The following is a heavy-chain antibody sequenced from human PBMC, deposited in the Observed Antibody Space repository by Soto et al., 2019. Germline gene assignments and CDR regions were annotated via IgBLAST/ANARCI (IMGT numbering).Heavy chain of an antibody. CDR3: AYSSTPFDY. Sequence: EVQLLESGGGLVHPGWSLRLSCAASGFTFSSYAMSWVRQAPGKGLEWVSAISGSGGSTYYAASEKGRFTISRDNSKHTLYLQMNSLRAEDTAVYYCAYSSTPFDYWGQGTLVTVSS. CDR1: GFTFSSYA. CDR2: ISGSGGST. J-gene: IGHJ4*02. V-gene: IGHV3-23*01. D-gene: IGHD6-13*01.